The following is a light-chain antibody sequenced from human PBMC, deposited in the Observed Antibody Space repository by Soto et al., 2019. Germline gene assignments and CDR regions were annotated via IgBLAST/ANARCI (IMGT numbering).Light chain of an antibody. V-gene: IGLV2-14*01. CDR3: TSYTPTGALV. J-gene: IGLJ6*01. CDR2: EVN. Sequence: QSALTQPASVSGSPGQSITISCTGTSSDVGNHNYVSWYQQYPGKAPKLIIYEVNNRPSGVSNRFSGSKSGNTASLTISGLQSEDEADYYCTSYTPTGALVFGSGTKLTVL. CDR1: SSDVGNHNY.